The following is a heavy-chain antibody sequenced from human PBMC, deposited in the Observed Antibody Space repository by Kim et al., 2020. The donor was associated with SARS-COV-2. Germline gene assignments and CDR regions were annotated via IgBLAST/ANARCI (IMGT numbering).Heavy chain of an antibody. CDR2: IRSSGGST. CDR1: GFTFSSHA. Sequence: GGSLRLSCAASGFTFSSHAMTWVRQAPGRGLEWVSGIRSSGGSTYYADSVKGRFTISRDNSKNTLYLQMSSLRAEDTAVYYCAKTFNSGRYYTTLGWFFDLWGRGALVAVSP. CDR3: AKTFNSGRYYTTLGWFFDL. V-gene: IGHV3-23*01. J-gene: IGHJ2*01. D-gene: IGHD3-10*01.